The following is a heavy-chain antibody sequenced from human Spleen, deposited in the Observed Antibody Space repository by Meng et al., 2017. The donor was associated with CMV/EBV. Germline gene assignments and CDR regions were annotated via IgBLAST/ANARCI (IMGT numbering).Heavy chain of an antibody. V-gene: IGHV3-23*01. CDR1: GFTFSNFA. CDR3: AKQDYDILTGHYYGMDV. D-gene: IGHD3-9*01. J-gene: IGHJ6*02. Sequence: GGSLRLSCVASGFTFSNFAMSWVRQAPGKGLEWVSGVSGSGRITHYADSVKGRFTISRDNSKNTLYLQMNSLRAEDTAVYYCAKQDYDILTGHYYGMDVWGQGTTVTVSS. CDR2: VSGSGRIT.